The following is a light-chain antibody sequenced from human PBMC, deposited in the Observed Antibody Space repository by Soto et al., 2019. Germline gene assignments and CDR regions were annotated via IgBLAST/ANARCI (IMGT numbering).Light chain of an antibody. CDR2: GAS. J-gene: IGKJ4*01. CDR3: PQYYSSPLT. V-gene: IGKV3-20*01. Sequence: EIVLTQSPGTLSLSPVERATLSCRARQSVSRSYLAWYKQKPGQAPRLLIYGASSRATGIPDRFSGSGSGTHCTLTISRLEVEDCAGYFCPQYYSSPLTVGGGTKVEIK. CDR1: QSVSRSY.